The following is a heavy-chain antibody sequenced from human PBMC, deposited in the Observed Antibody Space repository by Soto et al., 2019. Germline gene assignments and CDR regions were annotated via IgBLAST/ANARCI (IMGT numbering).Heavy chain of an antibody. V-gene: IGHV1-18*01. Sequence: GGSVKVSCKASGFTFTSYGFSWVRQAPGQGLEWMGWISAYNGHKNYAQKFQDRVTLTTDTSTSTVYMELRSLISDDTAVYYCARWQDSSYWTPGVDFWGQGTLVTVAS. CDR3: ARWQDSSYWTPGVDF. J-gene: IGHJ4*02. CDR1: GFTFTSYG. D-gene: IGHD6-6*01. CDR2: ISAYNGHK.